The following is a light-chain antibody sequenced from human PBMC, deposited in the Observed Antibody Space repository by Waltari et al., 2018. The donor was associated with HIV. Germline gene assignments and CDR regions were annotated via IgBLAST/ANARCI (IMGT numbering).Light chain of an antibody. CDR1: SSDVGAYNY. Sequence: QSALTQPPSASGSPGHSVTISCTGTSSDVGAYNYVSWYQQHPGKAPKLIIYEVTSRPSGVPVRSSASKSGNPASLTVSGLQTDDEADYYCSSYAGSNTLIFGGGTNLIVL. V-gene: IGLV2-8*01. CDR3: SSYAGSNTLI. J-gene: IGLJ2*01. CDR2: EVT.